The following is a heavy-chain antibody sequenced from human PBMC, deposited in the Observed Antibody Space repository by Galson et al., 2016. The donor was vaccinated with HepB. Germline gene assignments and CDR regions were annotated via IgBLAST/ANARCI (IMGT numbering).Heavy chain of an antibody. V-gene: IGHV1-69*13. J-gene: IGHJ6*02. Sequence: SVKVSCKASGGTFSSYAISWVRPAPGQGLEWMGVIINLYGTAKYALKFQGRVTITADESTSTAHMEVSSLRYEDTAVYYCARVRDGYNTHFYYGMDVWGQGTSVTVS. CDR2: IINLYGTA. CDR3: ARVRDGYNTHFYYGMDV. CDR1: GGTFSSYA. D-gene: IGHD5-24*01.